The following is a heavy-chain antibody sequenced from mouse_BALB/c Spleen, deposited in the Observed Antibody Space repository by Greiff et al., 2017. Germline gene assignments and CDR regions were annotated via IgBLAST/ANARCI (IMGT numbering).Heavy chain of an antibody. CDR1: GFSSTSYG. V-gene: IGHV2-2*02. CDR3: ATYGYYYFDY. CDR2: IWSGGST. Sequence: QVQLKESGPGLVQPSQSLSITCSVPGFSSTSYGVHWDRQSPGKGLEWLGVIWSGGSTEYNAALISRLSISKDNSKSQVFFKMNSLQANDTAIYYCATYGYYYFDYWGQGTTLTVSS. J-gene: IGHJ2*01. D-gene: IGHD2-2*01.